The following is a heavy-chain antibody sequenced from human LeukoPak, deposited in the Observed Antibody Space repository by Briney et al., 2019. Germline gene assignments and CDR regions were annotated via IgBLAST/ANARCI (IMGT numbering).Heavy chain of an antibody. D-gene: IGHD2-2*01. J-gene: IGHJ6*02. Sequence: AASVKVSCKASVYTFTGYYMHWVRQAPGQGLEWMGWSNPNSGGTNYAQKFQGRVTMTRDTSISTAYMELSRLRSDDTAVYYCARPPVVPRLLTGYGMDVWGQGTTVTVSS. V-gene: IGHV1-2*02. CDR1: VYTFTGYY. CDR3: ARPPVVPRLLTGYGMDV. CDR2: SNPNSGGT.